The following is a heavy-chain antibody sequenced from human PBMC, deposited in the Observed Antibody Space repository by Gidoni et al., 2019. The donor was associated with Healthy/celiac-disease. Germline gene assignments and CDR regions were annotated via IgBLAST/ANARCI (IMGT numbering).Heavy chain of an antibody. V-gene: IGHV3-48*02. Sequence: APGKGLEWVSYISSSSSTIYYADSVKGRFTNSRDNAKNSLYLQMNSLRDEDTAVYYCARDFSASDTWIWSGRSASAYYFDYWGQGTLVTVSS. CDR2: ISSSSSTI. J-gene: IGHJ4*02. CDR3: ARDFSASDTWIWSGRSASAYYFDY. D-gene: IGHD3-3*01.